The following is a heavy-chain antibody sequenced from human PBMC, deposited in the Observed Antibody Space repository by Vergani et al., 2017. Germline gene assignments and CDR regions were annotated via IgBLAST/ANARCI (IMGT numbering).Heavy chain of an antibody. CDR1: GFSFSSYS. CDR2: ISGSSSYV. Sequence: EVQLVESGGGLVKPGGSLRLSCAASGFSFSSYSMNWVRQAPGKGLEWVASISGSSSYVFYRDSVEGRFTITRDNAKNSLYLQMNSLRAEDTAVYYCARVGITMVRGVTLNWFDPWGQGTLVTVSS. J-gene: IGHJ5*02. V-gene: IGHV3-21*02. CDR3: ARVGITMVRGVTLNWFDP. D-gene: IGHD3-10*01.